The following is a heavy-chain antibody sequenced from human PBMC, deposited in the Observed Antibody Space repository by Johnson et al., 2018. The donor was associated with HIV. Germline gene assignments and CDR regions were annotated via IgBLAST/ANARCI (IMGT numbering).Heavy chain of an antibody. J-gene: IGHJ3*02. CDR1: GFTFSSYA. Sequence: VHLVESGGGLVQPGGSLRLSCAASGFTFSSYAMSWVRQAPGKGLEWVSGIDWSGGRTGYADSVKGRFTISRDNAKKLLYLQMYSLRAEDTAFYYCARRGITYAFDIWGQGTMVTVSS. CDR2: IDWSGGRT. V-gene: IGHV3-20*04. CDR3: ARRGITYAFDI. D-gene: IGHD3-16*01.